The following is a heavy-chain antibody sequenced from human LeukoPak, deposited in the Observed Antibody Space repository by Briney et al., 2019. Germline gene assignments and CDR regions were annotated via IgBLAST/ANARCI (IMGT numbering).Heavy chain of an antibody. CDR1: GGSISSGSYY. V-gene: IGHV4-61*02. CDR3: ARVIDLVEFDY. J-gene: IGHJ4*02. Sequence: SQTLSLTCTVSGGSISSGSYYWSWIRQPAGKGLEWIGRIYTSGSTNYNPSLKSRVTISVDTSKNQFSLKLSSVTAADTAVYYCARVIDLVEFDYWGQGTLVTVSS. CDR2: IYTSGST. D-gene: IGHD3-16*02.